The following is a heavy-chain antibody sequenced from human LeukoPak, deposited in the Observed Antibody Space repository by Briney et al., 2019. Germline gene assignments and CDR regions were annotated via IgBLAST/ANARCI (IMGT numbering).Heavy chain of an antibody. V-gene: IGHV3-33*07. CDR3: ARATSGYADY. D-gene: IGHD5-12*01. CDR1: GFTFSSYT. CDR2: IWYDGSNK. J-gene: IGHJ4*02. Sequence: GGSLRLSCATSGFTFSSYTMNWVRQAPGKGLEGVALIWYDGSNKYYADSVRGRFTITRDNSKNTVFLQMDSLRAEDTAVYYCARATSGYADYWGQGTLVTVSS.